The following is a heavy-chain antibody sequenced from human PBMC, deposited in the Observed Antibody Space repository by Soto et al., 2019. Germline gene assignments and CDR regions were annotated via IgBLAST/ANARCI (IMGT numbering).Heavy chain of an antibody. V-gene: IGHV4-34*01. CDR1: GGSFSGYY. Sequence: QVQLQQWGAGLLKPSETLSLTCAVYGGSFSGYYWSWIRQPPGKGLEWIGEINHSGSTNYNPSLNSRVTISVDTSKNQFSLKLSSVTAADTAVYYCARGDVPVYYYGMDVWGQGTTVTVSS. J-gene: IGHJ6*02. CDR3: ARGDVPVYYYGMDV. CDR2: INHSGST.